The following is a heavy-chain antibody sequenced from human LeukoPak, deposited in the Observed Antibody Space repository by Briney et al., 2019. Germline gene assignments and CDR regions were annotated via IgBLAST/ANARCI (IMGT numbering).Heavy chain of an antibody. J-gene: IGHJ5*02. V-gene: IGHV3-53*01. D-gene: IGHD2-15*01. Sequence: GGSLRLSCAASGFTVSNNYMSWVRQAPGKGLEWVSVIYSGGSTYYADSVKGRFTISRDNSKNTLYLQMNSLRAEDTAVYYCARRYSLYNWFDPWGQGTLVTVSS. CDR1: GFTVSNNY. CDR3: ARRYSLYNWFDP. CDR2: IYSGGST.